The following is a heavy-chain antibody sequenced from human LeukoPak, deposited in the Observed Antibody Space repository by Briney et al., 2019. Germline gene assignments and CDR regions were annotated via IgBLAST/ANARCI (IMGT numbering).Heavy chain of an antibody. Sequence: GASVKVSCKASGYTFTSYDIKWVRQATGQGLEWMEWMNPNSGNTGYAQKFQGRVTITRNTSISTAYMELSSLRCEDTAVYYCARGGYSGSPGDFDYWGRGTLVTVSS. CDR3: ARGGYSGSPGDFDY. CDR1: GYTFTSYD. J-gene: IGHJ4*02. CDR2: MNPNSGNT. D-gene: IGHD1-26*01. V-gene: IGHV1-8*03.